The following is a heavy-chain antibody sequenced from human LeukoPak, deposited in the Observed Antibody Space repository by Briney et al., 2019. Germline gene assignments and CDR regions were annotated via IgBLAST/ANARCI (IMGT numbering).Heavy chain of an antibody. CDR3: ARGDCSGGSCYYYYYLDV. J-gene: IGHJ6*03. CDR2: IYTSGST. CDR1: GGSISSGSYY. V-gene: IGHV4-61*02. Sequence: PSETLSLTCTVSGGSISSGSYYWSWIRQPAGKGLEWIGRIYTSGSTNYNPSLKSRVTISVDTSKNQFSLKLSSVTAADTAVYYCARGDCSGGSCYYYYYLDVWGKGTTVTISS. D-gene: IGHD2-15*01.